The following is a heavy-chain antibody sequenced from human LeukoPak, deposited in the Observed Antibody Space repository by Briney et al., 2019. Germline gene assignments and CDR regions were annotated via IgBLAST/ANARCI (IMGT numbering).Heavy chain of an antibody. CDR1: GGSISSSSDY. J-gene: IGHJ5*02. Sequence: SETPSLTCTVSGGSISSSSDYWGWIRQPPGKGLERIANIYYSGSTFYNPSLKSRVTISVDTSKNQFSLKLSSMTAADTAVYYCARRTGSSSSRWFDPWGQGTLVTVSS. V-gene: IGHV4-39*01. CDR3: ARRTGSSSSRWFDP. CDR2: IYYSGST. D-gene: IGHD6-6*01.